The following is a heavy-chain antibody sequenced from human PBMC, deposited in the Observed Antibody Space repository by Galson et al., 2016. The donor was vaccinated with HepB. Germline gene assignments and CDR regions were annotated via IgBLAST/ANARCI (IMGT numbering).Heavy chain of an antibody. Sequence: AASEFTVSNNYMSWVRQAPGKGLEWVSLIYSGGNTRYADSVKGRFTISRDNSKNTVYLQMNSLRAEDTAVYYCSTLNPASPYFDYWGQGTLVTVSS. CDR3: STLNPASPYFDY. V-gene: IGHV3-53*01. J-gene: IGHJ4*02. CDR2: IYSGGNT. CDR1: EFTVSNNY.